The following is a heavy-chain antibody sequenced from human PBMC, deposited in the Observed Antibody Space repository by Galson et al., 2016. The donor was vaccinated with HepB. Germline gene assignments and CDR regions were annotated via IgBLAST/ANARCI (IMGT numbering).Heavy chain of an antibody. V-gene: IGHV3-23*01. CDR3: AQSTLKSPYTSSWYYFHY. CDR1: GFIFSDNA. Sequence: SLRLSFAASGFIFSDNAMSWVRQAPGKGLEWVSAISGRGGSTYYADSVKGRFTISRDNSEDTLYLQMSSLRAEDAAVYYCAQSTLKSPYTSSWYYFHYWGRGTLVTVSS. D-gene: IGHD2-2*02. CDR2: ISGRGGST. J-gene: IGHJ4*02.